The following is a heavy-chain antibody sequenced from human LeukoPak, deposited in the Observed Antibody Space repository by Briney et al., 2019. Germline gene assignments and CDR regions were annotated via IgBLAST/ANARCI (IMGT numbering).Heavy chain of an antibody. D-gene: IGHD2-21*02. V-gene: IGHV3-74*01. J-gene: IGHJ4*02. Sequence: GGSLRLSCAASGFTFSSYAMSWVRQAPGKGLVWVSRINSDGINTSYADSVKGRFTISRDNAKNTLNLQMNSLRAEDTAVYYCAKDFVVVPGNVNYFDYWGQGTLVTVSS. CDR2: INSDGINT. CDR1: GFTFSSYA. CDR3: AKDFVVVPGNVNYFDY.